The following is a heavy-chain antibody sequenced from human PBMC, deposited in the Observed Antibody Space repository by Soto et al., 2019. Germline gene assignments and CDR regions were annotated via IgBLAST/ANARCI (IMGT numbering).Heavy chain of an antibody. Sequence: GPTLVNPTQTLTLTCTFSGFSLSTSGMCVSWIRQPPGKALEWLARIDWDDDKYYSTSLKTRLTISKDTSTNQVVLTMTNMDPVDTATYYCAGIGYCSSASCGYFDYWGQGTLVTVSS. CDR2: IDWDDDK. J-gene: IGHJ4*02. V-gene: IGHV2-70*11. CDR3: AGIGYCSSASCGYFDY. D-gene: IGHD2-2*03. CDR1: GFSLSTSGMC.